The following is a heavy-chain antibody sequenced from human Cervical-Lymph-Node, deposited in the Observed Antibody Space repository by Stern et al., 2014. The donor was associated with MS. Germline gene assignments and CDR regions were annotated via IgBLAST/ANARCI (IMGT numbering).Heavy chain of an antibody. Sequence: EVQLVESGAEVKKPGESLKISCKGSGYSFSNHWIGWMRQMPGKGLEWMGMIYPTDSDTRYSPSFQGQVTISADTSISTAYLQWSSLKASDTAIYYCAKPGGSSHFDYWGQGTLGTVSS. D-gene: IGHD1-14*01. CDR2: IYPTDSDT. J-gene: IGHJ4*02. CDR3: AKPGGSSHFDY. V-gene: IGHV5-51*03. CDR1: GYSFSNHW.